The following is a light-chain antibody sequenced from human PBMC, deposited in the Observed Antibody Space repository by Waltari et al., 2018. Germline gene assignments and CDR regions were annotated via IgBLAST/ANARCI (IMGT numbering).Light chain of an antibody. CDR2: GAS. V-gene: IGKV3-20*01. J-gene: IGKJ1*01. CDR1: RSVSGA. CDR3: QHYVSLPVT. Sequence: SCRASRSVSGALAWYQHNPGQAPRLLIYGASNRATGIPDRFSGSGSGTDFSLIISRLEPEDFAVYYCQHYVSLPVTFGQGTKVEIK.